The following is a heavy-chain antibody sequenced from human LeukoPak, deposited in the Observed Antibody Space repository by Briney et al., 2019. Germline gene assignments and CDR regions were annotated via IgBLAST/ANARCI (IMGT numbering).Heavy chain of an antibody. CDR2: ISYDGSNK. CDR1: GFTFSSYA. V-gene: IGHV3-30-3*01. J-gene: IGHJ3*02. D-gene: IGHD3-10*01. CDR3: ARGKSLLWFGESGHDAFDI. Sequence: GGSLRLSCAASGFTFSSYAMHWVRQAPGKGLEWVAVISYDGSNKYYADSVKGRFTISRDNSKYTLYLQMNSLRAEDTAVYYCARGKSLLWFGESGHDAFDIWGQGTMVTVSS.